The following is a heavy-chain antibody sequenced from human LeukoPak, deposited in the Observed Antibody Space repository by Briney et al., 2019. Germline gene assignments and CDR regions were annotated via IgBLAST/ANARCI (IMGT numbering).Heavy chain of an antibody. D-gene: IGHD4-17*01. CDR2: IYWDDDK. CDR1: GFSLSTSGVG. CDR3: AHRVGDYVGGDYFDY. V-gene: IGHV2-5*02. J-gene: IGHJ4*02. Sequence: SGPTLVKPTQTLTLTCTFSGFSLSTSGVGVGWIRQPPGKALEWLALIYWDDDKRYSPSLKSRLTITRDTSKNQVVLTMTNMDPVDTATYYCAHRVGDYVGGDYFDYWGQGTLVTVSS.